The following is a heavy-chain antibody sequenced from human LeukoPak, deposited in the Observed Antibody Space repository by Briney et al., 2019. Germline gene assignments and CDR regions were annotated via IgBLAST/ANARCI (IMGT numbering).Heavy chain of an antibody. J-gene: IGHJ4*01. CDR1: GFTFDDYS. CDR2: ISWNSGSI. D-gene: IGHD3-3*01. V-gene: IGHV3-9*01. Sequence: GRSLSLSCAASGFTFDDYSMHWVRQAPGKGLEWVSGISWNSGSIGYADSVKGRFTISRDNAKNYLYLQMNSLTAEDTALYVYARDWGVVIMKGGMDYWGQGTLVTVSS. CDR3: ARDWGVVIMKGGMDY.